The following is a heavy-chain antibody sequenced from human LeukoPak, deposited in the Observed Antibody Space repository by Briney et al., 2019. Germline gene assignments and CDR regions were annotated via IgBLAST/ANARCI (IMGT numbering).Heavy chain of an antibody. J-gene: IGHJ4*02. CDR3: ARGPPYNTPDY. V-gene: IGHV3-64*01. Sequence: GGSLRLSCSASGFTFSSYAMHWVRQAPGKGLEYVSAISSNGGSTYYANSVKGRFTISRDNSKNTLYLQMGSLRAEDMAVYYCARGPPYNTPDYWGQGTLVTVSS. CDR2: ISSNGGST. D-gene: IGHD1-14*01. CDR1: GFTFSSYA.